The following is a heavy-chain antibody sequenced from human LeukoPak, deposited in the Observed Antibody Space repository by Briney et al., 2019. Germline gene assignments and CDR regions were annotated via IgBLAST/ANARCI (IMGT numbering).Heavy chain of an antibody. CDR3: ARDNFDSNGYRIPFDY. D-gene: IGHD3-22*01. J-gene: IGHJ4*02. CDR2: IKQAGSEN. CDR1: GFMFSSYW. V-gene: IGHV3-7*01. Sequence: GGSLRLSCAASGFMFSSYWMTWVRQAPGKGLEWVANIKQAGSENSYVDSVKGRFTISRDNAKNSLYLQMNSLRAEDTAVYYCARDNFDSNGYRIPFDYWGQGTLVTVSS.